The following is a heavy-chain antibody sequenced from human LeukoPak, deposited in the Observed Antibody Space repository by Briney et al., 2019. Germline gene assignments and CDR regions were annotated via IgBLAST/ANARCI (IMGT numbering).Heavy chain of an antibody. CDR2: MWYDGSNK. Sequence: GGSLRLSCAASGFTFSSYGMHWVRQAPGKGLEWVAVMWYDGSNKYYADSVKGRFTISRDNSKNTLYLQMNSLRAEDTAVYYCARDSVEDSRGAFDIWGQGTMVTVSS. D-gene: IGHD3-22*01. CDR3: ARDSVEDSRGAFDI. J-gene: IGHJ3*02. V-gene: IGHV3-33*01. CDR1: GFTFSSYG.